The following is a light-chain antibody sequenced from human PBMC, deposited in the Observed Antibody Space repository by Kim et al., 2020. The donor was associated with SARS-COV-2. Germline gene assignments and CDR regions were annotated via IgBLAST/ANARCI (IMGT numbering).Light chain of an antibody. CDR3: QKYNSAPMT. J-gene: IGKJ1*01. CDR1: QGISHD. CDR2: AAS. Sequence: DIQMTQSPSSLSASVGDRVTITCRASQGISHDLAWYQQKPGKVPKLLIFAASALHSGVPSRFSGSGSGTDFTLTISSLQPEDVATYYCQKYNSAPMTFGQGTKVDIK. V-gene: IGKV1-27*01.